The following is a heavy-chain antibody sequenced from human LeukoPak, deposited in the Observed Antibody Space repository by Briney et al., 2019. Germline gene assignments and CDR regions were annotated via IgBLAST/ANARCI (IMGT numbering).Heavy chain of an antibody. V-gene: IGHV3-20*04. J-gene: IGHJ4*02. CDR2: INWNGGST. D-gene: IGHD3-10*01. CDR1: GFTFDDYG. Sequence: GGSLRLSCAASGFTFDDYGMSWVRQAPGKGLEWVSGINWNGGSTGYADSVKGRFTISRDNAKNSLYLQMNSLGAEDTAVYYCARDSGDGSGSSRDYWGQGTLVTVSS. CDR3: ARDSGDGSGSSRDY.